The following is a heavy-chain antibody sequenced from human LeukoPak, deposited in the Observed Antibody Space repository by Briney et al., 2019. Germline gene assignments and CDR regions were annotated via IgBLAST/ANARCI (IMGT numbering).Heavy chain of an antibody. CDR1: GFTFTDYY. D-gene: IGHD3/OR15-3a*01. CDR2: IGPHSSAT. V-gene: IGHV1-2*02. J-gene: IGHJ4*02. CDR3: ARDEDWVFDY. Sequence: GASVKVSCKSSGFTFTDYYIHWVRQAPGQGLEWMGYIGPHSSATSSPQEFQGRVTMTRDTSMSTAYMELTRLTSDDTAVYYCARDEDWVFDYWGQGTPVTVS.